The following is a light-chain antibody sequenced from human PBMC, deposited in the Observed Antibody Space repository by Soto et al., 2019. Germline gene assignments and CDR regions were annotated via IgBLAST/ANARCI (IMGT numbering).Light chain of an antibody. J-gene: IGKJ1*01. Sequence: AIQMTQSPSSLSASVGDRVTITCRASQGIRNDLGWYQQKPGKAPKLLIYAASSLQSGVPSRFSGSGSGTDFTLTISSLEPEGFGTYYCLQDYTYPRTFGQGTKVEIK. CDR2: AAS. V-gene: IGKV1-6*01. CDR3: LQDYTYPRT. CDR1: QGIRND.